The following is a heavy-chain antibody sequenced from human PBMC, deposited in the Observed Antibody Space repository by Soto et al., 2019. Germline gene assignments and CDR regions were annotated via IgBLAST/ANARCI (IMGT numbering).Heavy chain of an antibody. D-gene: IGHD2-15*01. CDR3: ARGVGRVVAATNDVWFDP. J-gene: IGHJ5*02. Sequence: SETLSLTCTVSGGSISSYYWSWIRQPPGKGLEWIGYIYYSGSTNYNPSLKSRVTISVDTSKNQFSLKLSSVTAADTAVYYCARGVGRVVAATNDVWFDPWGQGTLVTVSS. CDR2: IYYSGST. CDR1: GGSISSYY. V-gene: IGHV4-59*01.